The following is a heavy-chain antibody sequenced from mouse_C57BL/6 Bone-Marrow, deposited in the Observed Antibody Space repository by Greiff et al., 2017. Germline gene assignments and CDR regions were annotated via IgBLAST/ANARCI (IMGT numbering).Heavy chain of an antibody. Sequence: EVQGVESGGDLVKPGGSLKLSCAASGFTFSSYGMSWVRQTPDKRLEWVATISSGGSYTYYPDSVKGRFTISRDNAKNTLYLQMSSLKSEDTAMYYCARHMITTWDFDYWGQGTTLTVSS. V-gene: IGHV5-6*01. J-gene: IGHJ2*01. D-gene: IGHD2-4*01. CDR2: ISSGGSYT. CDR1: GFTFSSYG. CDR3: ARHMITTWDFDY.